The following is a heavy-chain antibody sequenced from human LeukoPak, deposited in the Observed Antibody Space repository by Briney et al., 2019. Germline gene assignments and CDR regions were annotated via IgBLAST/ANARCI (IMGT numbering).Heavy chain of an antibody. CDR3: ATGEAVGSSSWASFDY. Sequence: GGSLILSFAGSGFPFSSYSMKWVRPAPGEGPGGVSYIISRSSTIYYPDSVKGRFTISRDNSKHTLYLKMNSLRAEDTAAHYCATGEAVGSSSWASFDYWGPRKLVTASS. V-gene: IGHV3-48*01. D-gene: IGHD6-13*01. CDR2: IISRSSTI. CDR1: GFPFSSYS. J-gene: IGHJ4*02.